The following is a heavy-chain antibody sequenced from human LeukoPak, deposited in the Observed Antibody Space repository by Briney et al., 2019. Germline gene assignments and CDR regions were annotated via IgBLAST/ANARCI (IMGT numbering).Heavy chain of an antibody. CDR3: ANAPNWGSWFDP. CDR1: GFTFSNYG. D-gene: IGHD7-27*01. CDR2: IRYDEDNK. Sequence: PGGSLRLSCAASGFTFSNYGMHWVRQAPGKGLEWVAFIRYDEDNKYYADSVKGRFTISRDTSKNTLYLQMNSLRAEDTAVYYCANAPNWGSWFDPWGQGTLVTVSS. V-gene: IGHV3-30*02. J-gene: IGHJ5*02.